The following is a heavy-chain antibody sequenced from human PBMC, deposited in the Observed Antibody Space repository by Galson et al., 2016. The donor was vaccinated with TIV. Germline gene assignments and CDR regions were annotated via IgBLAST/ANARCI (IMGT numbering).Heavy chain of an antibody. CDR2: SSFDGGIE. D-gene: IGHD5-24*01. CDR1: GFPFSDHG. J-gene: IGHJ4*02. V-gene: IGHV3-30*18. Sequence: SLRLSCAASGFPFSDHGMHWVRQAPGKGLEWLSLSSFDGGIEYYADSVKGRFTISRDNSRNTLYLQMDRLRVDDTAIYYCAKDHRDGYNYFYYFYSWGQGTLVTFSS. CDR3: AKDHRDGYNYFYYFYS.